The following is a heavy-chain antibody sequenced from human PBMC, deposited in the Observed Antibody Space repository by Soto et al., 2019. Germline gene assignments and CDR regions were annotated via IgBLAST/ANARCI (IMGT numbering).Heavy chain of an antibody. CDR3: ARGQEYYDFWSGYHSQYNWFDP. CDR1: GGSFSCYY. D-gene: IGHD3-3*01. J-gene: IGHJ5*02. V-gene: IGHV4-34*01. Sequence: SETLSLTCAVYGGSFSCYYWSWIRQPPGKGLEWIGEINHSGSTNYNPSLKSRVTISVDTSKNQFSLKLSSVTAADTAVYYCARGQEYYDFWSGYHSQYNWFDPWGQGTLVTVSS. CDR2: INHSGST.